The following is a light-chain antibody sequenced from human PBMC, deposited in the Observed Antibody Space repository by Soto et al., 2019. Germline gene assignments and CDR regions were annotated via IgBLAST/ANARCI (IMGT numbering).Light chain of an antibody. Sequence: QSALTQPPSASGTPGQRVTISCSGSSSNIGSNTVNWYQQLPGTAPKLLIYSNNQRPSGVSNRFSGSKSGSTASLTISGLQAEDEADYYCSSYTDSSTLGLYVFGTGTKVTVL. CDR2: SNN. J-gene: IGLJ1*01. CDR3: SSYTDSSTLGLYV. CDR1: SSNIGSNT. V-gene: IGLV1-44*01.